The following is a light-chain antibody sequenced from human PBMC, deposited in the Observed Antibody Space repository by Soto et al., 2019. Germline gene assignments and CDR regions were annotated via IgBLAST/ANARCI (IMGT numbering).Light chain of an antibody. CDR1: QSVLSSSDNYNY. J-gene: IGKJ4*01. Sequence: DTVMTQSPDSLAVSLGERATINCKSSQSVLSSSDNYNYLVWYQQKPGQSPRLLISWASTRESGVPDRFSGSGSGTDFTLTISSLQAEDVAVYCCQQCYSAPFTFGGGTKVEIK. V-gene: IGKV4-1*01. CDR2: WAS. CDR3: QQCYSAPFT.